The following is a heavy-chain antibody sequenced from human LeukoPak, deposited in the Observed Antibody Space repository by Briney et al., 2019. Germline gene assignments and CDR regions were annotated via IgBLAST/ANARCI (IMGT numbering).Heavy chain of an antibody. CDR3: AKAIFERVIVVVPGFDY. J-gene: IGHJ4*02. CDR2: ISWNSGSI. D-gene: IGHD3-22*01. Sequence: GGSLRLSCAASGFTFDDYAMHWVRQAPGKGLEWVSGISWNSGSIGYADSVKGRFTISRDNAKNSLYLQMNSLRAEDTALYYCAKAIFERVIVVVPGFDYWGQGTLVTVSS. V-gene: IGHV3-9*01. CDR1: GFTFDDYA.